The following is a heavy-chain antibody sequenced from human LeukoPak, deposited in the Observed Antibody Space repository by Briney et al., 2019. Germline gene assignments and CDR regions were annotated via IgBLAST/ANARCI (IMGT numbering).Heavy chain of an antibody. J-gene: IGHJ4*02. D-gene: IGHD3-10*01. Sequence: GGSLRLSCAASGFTFSSYAMSWVRQAPGKGLEWVSAISGSGGSTYYADPVKGRFTISRDNSKNTLYLQMNSLRAEDTAVYYCAKDGGLGILWFGELLGYFDYWGQGTLVTVSS. CDR2: ISGSGGST. V-gene: IGHV3-23*01. CDR1: GFTFSSYA. CDR3: AKDGGLGILWFGELLGYFDY.